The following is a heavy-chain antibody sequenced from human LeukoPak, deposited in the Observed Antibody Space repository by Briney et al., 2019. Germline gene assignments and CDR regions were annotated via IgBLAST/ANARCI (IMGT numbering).Heavy chain of an antibody. CDR3: ARSMVRGVIPY. J-gene: IGHJ4*02. Sequence: GGSLRLSCAASGFTFSSYEMNWVRQAPGKGLEWVSYISSSGRTIYYADSVKGRFTISRDNAKNSLYLQMNSLRADDTAIYYCARSMVRGVIPYWGQGTLVTVSS. V-gene: IGHV3-48*03. D-gene: IGHD3-10*01. CDR2: ISSSGRTI. CDR1: GFTFSSYE.